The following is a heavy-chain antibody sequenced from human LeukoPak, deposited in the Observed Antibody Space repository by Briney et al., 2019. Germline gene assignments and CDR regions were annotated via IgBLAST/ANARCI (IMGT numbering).Heavy chain of an antibody. CDR1: GGSISSGTYY. Sequence: PSETLSLTCTVSGGSISSGTYYWAWIRQPPGKGLEWIGTIYHSRSTYYNPSLKSRVTISVDTSKNQFSLNLTSLTAADTAVYYCARDRKYYYHMDVWGKGTTVTVSS. J-gene: IGHJ6*03. D-gene: IGHD1-14*01. V-gene: IGHV4-39*07. CDR2: IYHSRST. CDR3: ARDRKYYYHMDV.